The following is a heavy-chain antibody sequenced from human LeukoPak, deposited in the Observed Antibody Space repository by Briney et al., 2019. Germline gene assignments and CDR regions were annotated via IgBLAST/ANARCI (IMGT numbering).Heavy chain of an antibody. CDR3: ARAMNGGNWFDP. V-gene: IGHV1-8*02. CDR2: INPNSGNT. D-gene: IGHD2-8*01. Sequence: ASVKVSCKASGYTFTGYYMHWVRQATGQGLEWMGWINPNSGNTGYAQKFQGRVTMTRNTSISTAYMELSSLRSEDTAVYYCARAMNGGNWFDPWGQGTLVTVSS. J-gene: IGHJ5*02. CDR1: GYTFTGYY.